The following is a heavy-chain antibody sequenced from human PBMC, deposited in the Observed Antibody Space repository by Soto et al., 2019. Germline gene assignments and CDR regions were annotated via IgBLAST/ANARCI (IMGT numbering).Heavy chain of an antibody. J-gene: IGHJ5*02. CDR2: INPSGGST. CDR1: GYTFTSYY. Sequence: GASVKVSCKASGYTFTSYYMHWVRQAPGQGLEWMGIINPSGGSTSYAQKFQGRVTMTRDTSTSTVYMELSSLRSEDTAVYYCARVWYYYDSSGYYENWFDPWGQGTLVTVSS. CDR3: ARVWYYYDSSGYYENWFDP. V-gene: IGHV1-46*01. D-gene: IGHD3-22*01.